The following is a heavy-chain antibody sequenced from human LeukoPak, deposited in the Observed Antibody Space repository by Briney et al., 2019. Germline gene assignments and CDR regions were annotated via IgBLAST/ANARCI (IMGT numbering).Heavy chain of an antibody. CDR1: GGSFSGYY. CDR3: ARRPNSYYYYYGMDV. D-gene: IGHD7-27*01. J-gene: IGHJ6*02. CDR2: INHSGST. Sequence: SETLSLTCAVYGGSFSGYYWSWIRQPPGKGLEWIGEINHSGSTNYNPSLKSRVTISVDTSKNQFSLKLSSVTAADTAVYYCARRPNSYYYYYGMDVWGQGTTATVSS. V-gene: IGHV4-34*01.